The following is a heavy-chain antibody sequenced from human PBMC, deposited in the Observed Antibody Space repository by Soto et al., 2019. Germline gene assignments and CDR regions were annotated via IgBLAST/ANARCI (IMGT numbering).Heavy chain of an antibody. CDR2: ISKSGDST. J-gene: IGHJ4*02. V-gene: IGHV3-23*01. D-gene: IGHD3-10*01. Sequence: EVQLLESGGGLVQPGGSLRLSCAASGVTFTSYAMTWVRQVPGEGLKWVSSISKSGDSTYYADSVKGRFTTSRDNSKTTLYLQMNSLRAEDTAIYYCAKGSFGFDYWGQGTLVTVSS. CDR1: GVTFTSYA. CDR3: AKGSFGFDY.